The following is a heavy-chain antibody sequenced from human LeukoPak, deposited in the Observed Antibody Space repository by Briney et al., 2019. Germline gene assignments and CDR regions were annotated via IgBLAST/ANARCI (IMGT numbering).Heavy chain of an antibody. CDR3: ARRTREAARKGVGYYYYMDV. CDR2: IYYSGST. V-gene: IGHV4-39*01. D-gene: IGHD6-6*01. CDR1: GGSISSSSYY. J-gene: IGHJ6*03. Sequence: PSETLSLTCTVSGGSISSSSYYWGWIRQPPGKGLEWIGSIYYSGSTYYNPSLKSRVTISVDTSKNQFSLKLSSVTAADTAVYYCARRTREAARKGVGYYYYMDVWGKGTTVTVSS.